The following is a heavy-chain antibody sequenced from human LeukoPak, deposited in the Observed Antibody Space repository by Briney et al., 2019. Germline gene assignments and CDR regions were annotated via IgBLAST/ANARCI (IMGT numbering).Heavy chain of an antibody. CDR2: IYTSGTT. J-gene: IGHJ4*02. CDR3: ARHMGSGSFIYFDY. Sequence: SETLSLTCTVSGGSINSGSFYWNWIRQSAGKGLEWIGHIYTSGTTNCNPSLKSRVTISLDTSKNQFSLKLNSVTAADTAVYYCARHMGSGSFIYFDYWGQGTLVTVSS. D-gene: IGHD1-26*01. CDR1: GGSINSGSFY. V-gene: IGHV4-61*09.